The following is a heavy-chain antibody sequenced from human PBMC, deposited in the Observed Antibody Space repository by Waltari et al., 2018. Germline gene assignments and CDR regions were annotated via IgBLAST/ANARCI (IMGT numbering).Heavy chain of an antibody. CDR2: IYTSGST. CDR3: ARGYSSSWYPT. V-gene: IGHV4-61*02. J-gene: IGHJ5*02. D-gene: IGHD6-13*01. Sequence: QVQLQESGPGLVKPSQTLSLTCTVSGGSISSGSYYWSWIRQPAGKGLEWIGRIYTSGSTNYNPSLKSRVTISVDTSKNQFSLKLSSVTAADTAVYYCARGYSSSWYPTWGQGTLVTVSS. CDR1: GGSISSGSYY.